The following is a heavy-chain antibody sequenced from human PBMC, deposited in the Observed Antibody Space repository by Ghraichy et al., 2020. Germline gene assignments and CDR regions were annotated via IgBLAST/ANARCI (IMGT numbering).Heavy chain of an antibody. CDR2: IYYSGTT. CDR1: GGSISTSSYY. CDR3: ASRTGYNWDHGAFDI. J-gene: IGHJ3*02. Sequence: ESLNISCTVSGGSISTSSYYWGWIRQPPGEGLEWIGYIYYSGTTYYNPSLKSRVTIAVDKSKNQFSLKLSSVTAADTAVYYCASRTGYNWDHGAFDIWGQGTMVTVS. V-gene: IGHV4-39*01. D-gene: IGHD1-20*01.